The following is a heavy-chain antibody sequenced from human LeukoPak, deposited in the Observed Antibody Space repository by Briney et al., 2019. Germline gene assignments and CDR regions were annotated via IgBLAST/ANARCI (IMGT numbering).Heavy chain of an antibody. D-gene: IGHD3-9*01. Sequence: GGSLRLSCAASGFTFSNYEMNWVRQAPGKGLEWVSYISVSGSTKYYSDSVKGRFTISRDNAKNSLYLQMNSLRAEDTAVYFCARAGRLTGSYYFDYWGQGTLVTVSS. CDR1: GFTFSNYE. CDR2: ISVSGSTK. V-gene: IGHV3-48*03. J-gene: IGHJ4*02. CDR3: ARAGRLTGSYYFDY.